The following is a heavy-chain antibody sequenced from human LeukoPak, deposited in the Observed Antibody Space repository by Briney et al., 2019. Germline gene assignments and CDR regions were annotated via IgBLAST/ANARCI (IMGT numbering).Heavy chain of an antibody. V-gene: IGHV3-23*01. CDR2: ISGSGGST. CDR1: GFTFSSYA. D-gene: IGHD3-3*01. J-gene: IGHJ6*02. Sequence: PGGSLRLSCAASGFTFSSYAMSWVRQAPGKGPEWVSAISGSGGSTYYADSVKGRFTISRDNSKNTLYLQMNSLRAEDTAVYYCAKGGPSIQYDFWSGYYHSYYYYGMDVWGQGTTVTVSS. CDR3: AKGGPSIQYDFWSGYYHSYYYYGMDV.